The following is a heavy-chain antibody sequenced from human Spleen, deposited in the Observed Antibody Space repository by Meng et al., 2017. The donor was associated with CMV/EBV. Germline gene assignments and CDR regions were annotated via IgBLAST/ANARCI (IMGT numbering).Heavy chain of an antibody. V-gene: IGHV3-48*04. D-gene: IGHD3-3*01. J-gene: IGHJ5*02. CDR3: AKGPTDFWSGYYIVS. Sequence: GGSLRLSCAASEFTFSTYSMNWVRQAPGKGLEWISYISSSGGTIYYADSVKGRFTISRDNTKKSLYLQMNSLRAEDTAVYYCAKGPTDFWSGYYIVSWGQGTLVTVSS. CDR1: EFTFSTYS. CDR2: ISSSGGTI.